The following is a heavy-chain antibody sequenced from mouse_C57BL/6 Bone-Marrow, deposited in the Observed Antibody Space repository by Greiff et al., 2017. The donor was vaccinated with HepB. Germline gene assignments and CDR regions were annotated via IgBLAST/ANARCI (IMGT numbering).Heavy chain of an antibody. D-gene: IGHD1-1*01. V-gene: IGHV1-55*01. CDR3: ALYYGSSYVPVDY. CDR1: GYTFTSYW. CDR2: IYPGSGST. J-gene: IGHJ2*01. Sequence: VKLQQPGAELVKPGASVKMSCKASGYTFTSYWIPWVKQRPGQGLEWIGDIYPGSGSTNYNEKFKSKATLTVDTSSSTAYMQLSSLTSEDSAFYYYALYYGSSYVPVDYWGQGTTLTVSA.